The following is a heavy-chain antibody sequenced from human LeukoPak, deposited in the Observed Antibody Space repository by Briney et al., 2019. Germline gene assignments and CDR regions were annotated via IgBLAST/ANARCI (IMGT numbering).Heavy chain of an antibody. CDR1: GXSITNTND. Sequence: SGTLSLTCGVSGXSITNTNDWTWVRQPPGKGLEWIGEVNLQGSTNYNPSLMGRVAISVDTSENHISLQLTSVTAADTAVYYCAREGGPYRPLDYSGQGTLVTVSS. J-gene: IGHJ4*02. V-gene: IGHV4-4*02. CDR2: VNLQGST. CDR3: AREGGPYRPLDY.